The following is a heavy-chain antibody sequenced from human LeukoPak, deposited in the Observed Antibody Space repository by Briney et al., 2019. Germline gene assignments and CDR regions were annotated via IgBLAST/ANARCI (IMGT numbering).Heavy chain of an antibody. Sequence: PSETLSLTCAVYGGSFSGYYWSWIRQPPGKGLEWIGEIDRSGSTNYNPSLKSRVTISVDTSKNQFSLKLSSVTAADTAVYYCARAGANYYGSGSYYNWFDPWGQGTLVTVSS. J-gene: IGHJ5*02. CDR1: GGSFSGYY. V-gene: IGHV4-34*01. CDR2: IDRSGST. CDR3: ARAGANYYGSGSYYNWFDP. D-gene: IGHD3-10*01.